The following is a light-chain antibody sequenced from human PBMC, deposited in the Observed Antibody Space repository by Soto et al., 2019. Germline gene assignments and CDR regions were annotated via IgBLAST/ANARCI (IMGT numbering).Light chain of an antibody. CDR2: DVS. Sequence: QSALTQPASVSGSPGQSITISCTGTSSDVGGYNYVSWYQQHPGEAPKLMIYDVSNRPSGVSIRFSGSKSGNTASLTISGLQAEDEADYYCSSYTSSSTLHWVFGGGTKVTVL. CDR1: SSDVGGYNY. V-gene: IGLV2-14*03. J-gene: IGLJ3*02. CDR3: SSYTSSSTLHWV.